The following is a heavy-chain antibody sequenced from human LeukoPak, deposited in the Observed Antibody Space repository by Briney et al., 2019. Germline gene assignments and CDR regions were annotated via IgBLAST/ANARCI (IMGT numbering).Heavy chain of an antibody. CDR3: ARGGGSYHLDY. V-gene: IGHV3-74*01. CDR1: GFTFSSYW. D-gene: IGHD1-26*01. Sequence: GGSLRLSCAVSGFTFSSYWMHWVRQAPGKGLVWVSRIDRDGSRINYADSVKGRFTISRDNGKNTLFLQMNSLRAEDAAVYYCARGGGSYHLDYWGQGTLVTVSS. J-gene: IGHJ4*02. CDR2: IDRDGSRI.